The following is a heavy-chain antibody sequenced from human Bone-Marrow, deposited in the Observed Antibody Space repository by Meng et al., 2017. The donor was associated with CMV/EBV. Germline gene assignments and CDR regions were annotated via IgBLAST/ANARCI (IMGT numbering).Heavy chain of an antibody. CDR1: GYTFTGYY. V-gene: IGHV1-18*04. J-gene: IGHJ4*02. Sequence: ASVKVSCKASGYTFTGYYMHWVRQAPGQGLEWMGWISAYNGNTNYAQKLQGRVTMTTDTSTSTAYMELSRLRSDDTAVYYCARQTPSLGATPHLDYWGQGTLVTVSS. CDR3: ARQTPSLGATPHLDY. D-gene: IGHD1-26*01. CDR2: ISAYNGNT.